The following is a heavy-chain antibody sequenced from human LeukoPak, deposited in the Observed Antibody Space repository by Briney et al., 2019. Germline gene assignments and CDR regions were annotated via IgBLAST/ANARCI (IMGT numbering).Heavy chain of an antibody. CDR2: ISAYNGYT. Sequence: ASVKVSCKASGYTFITYGISWVRQAPGQGLEWMGWISAYNGYTNYAQKLQGRVTMTTDTSTSTAYMELRSLRFDDTAVYYCARVRVLRFLEWLLEPFDYWGQETLVTVSS. CDR3: ARVRVLRFLEWLLEPFDY. J-gene: IGHJ4*02. D-gene: IGHD3-3*01. V-gene: IGHV1-18*01. CDR1: GYTFITYG.